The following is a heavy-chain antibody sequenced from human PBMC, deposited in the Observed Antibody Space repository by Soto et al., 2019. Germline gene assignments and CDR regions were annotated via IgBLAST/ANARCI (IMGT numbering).Heavy chain of an antibody. CDR2: IYYGST. CDR3: ARTPDI. Sequence: QLQLQESGSGLVKPSQTLSLTCAVSGGSISSGGYSWSWIRQPPGKGLECIGYIYYGSTYYNPSLKSRVTISVDRSKNQFSLKLSSVTAADTAVYYCARTPDIWGQGTMVTVSS. J-gene: IGHJ3*02. V-gene: IGHV4-30-2*01. CDR1: GGSISSGGYS.